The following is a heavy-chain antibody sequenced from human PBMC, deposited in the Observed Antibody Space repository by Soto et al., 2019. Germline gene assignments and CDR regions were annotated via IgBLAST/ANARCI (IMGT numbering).Heavy chain of an antibody. CDR1: GFTLSIYW. J-gene: IGHJ4*02. V-gene: IGHV3-7*05. CDR3: ARSSSGYFDT. D-gene: IGHD3-22*01. CDR2: IKQDGSER. Sequence: EVQMVESGGGLVQTGGSLRLSCAASGFTLSIYWMSWVRQAPGKGLEWVANIKQDGSERYYVNSVMGRFTVSRDNANNSLFLQMNRLSAEDTAVYYCARSSSGYFDTWGQGTLVTVSS.